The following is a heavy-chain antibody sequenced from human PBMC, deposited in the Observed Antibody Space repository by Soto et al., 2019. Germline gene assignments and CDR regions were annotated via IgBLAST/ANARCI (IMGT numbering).Heavy chain of an antibody. CDR3: ARASLSSGYYDY. J-gene: IGHJ4*02. CDR1: GGTFSSYT. D-gene: IGHD3-22*01. CDR2: IIPILGIA. V-gene: IGHV1-69*02. Sequence: QVQLVQSGAEVKKXGSSVKVSCKASGGTFSSYTISWVRQAPGQGLEWMGRIIPILGIANYAQKFQGRVTITADKSTSTAYMELSSLRSEDTAVYYCARASLSSGYYDYWGQGTLVTVSS.